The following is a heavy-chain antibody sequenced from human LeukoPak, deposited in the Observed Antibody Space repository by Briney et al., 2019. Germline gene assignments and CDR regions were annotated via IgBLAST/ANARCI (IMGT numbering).Heavy chain of an antibody. J-gene: IGHJ4*02. D-gene: IGHD3-10*01. V-gene: IGHV1-18*04. Sequence: ASVKVSCKASGYTFTSYGISWVRQAPGQALEWMGWISAYNGNTNYAQKLHGRVTMTTDTSTSTAYMELRSLRSDDTAVYYCARDRTPTWFGELLTFDYWSQGTLVTVSS. CDR3: ARDRTPTWFGELLTFDY. CDR2: ISAYNGNT. CDR1: GYTFTSYG.